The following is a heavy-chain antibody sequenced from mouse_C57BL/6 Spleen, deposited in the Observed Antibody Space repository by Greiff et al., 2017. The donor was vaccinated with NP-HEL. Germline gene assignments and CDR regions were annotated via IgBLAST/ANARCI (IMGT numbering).Heavy chain of an antibody. CDR1: GYTFTSYW. CDR3: AKYYGSSWNYYAMDY. CDR2: IYPGSGST. J-gene: IGHJ4*01. D-gene: IGHD1-1*01. V-gene: IGHV1-55*01. Sequence: QVQLKQSGAELVKPGASVKMSCKASGYTFTSYWITWVKQRPGQGLEWIGDIYPGSGSTNYNEKFKSKATLTVDTSSSTAYMQLSSLTSEDSAVYYCAKYYGSSWNYYAMDYWGQGTSVTVSS.